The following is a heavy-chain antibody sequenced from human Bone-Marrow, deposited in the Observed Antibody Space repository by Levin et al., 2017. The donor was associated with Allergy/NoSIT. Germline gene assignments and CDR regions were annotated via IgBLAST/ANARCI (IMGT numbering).Heavy chain of an antibody. J-gene: IGHJ4*02. CDR2: IYTTGIT. CDR3: ARAALNDFWSEY. Sequence: SQTLSLPCTVSGDSMGNYYWSWIRPPAGKGLEWIGRIYTTGITYYNPSLKSRITMSVDTSKSQFSLNVKSMTAADTAVYYCARAALNDFWSEYWGRGTLVTVSS. V-gene: IGHV4-4*07. D-gene: IGHD3-3*01. CDR1: GDSMGNYY.